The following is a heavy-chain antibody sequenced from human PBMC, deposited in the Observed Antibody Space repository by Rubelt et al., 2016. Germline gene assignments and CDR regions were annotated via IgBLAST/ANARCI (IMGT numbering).Heavy chain of an antibody. D-gene: IGHD6-19*01. Sequence: QVQLQQWGAGLLKPSETLSLTCAVYGGSFSGYYWSWIRQPPGKGLEWIGSIYHSGGTYYNPSLQSRVTISVDTSKNQFALKLSAVTAADTAVYYCARVGVIAVAADPWGQGTLVTVSS. V-gene: IGHV4-34*01. J-gene: IGHJ5*02. CDR2: IYHSGGT. CDR1: GGSFSGYY. CDR3: ARVGVIAVAADP.